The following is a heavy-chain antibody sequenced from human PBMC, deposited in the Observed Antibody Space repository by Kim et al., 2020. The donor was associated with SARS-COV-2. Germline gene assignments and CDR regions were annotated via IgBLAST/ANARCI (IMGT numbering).Heavy chain of an antibody. CDR2: ISSSSSYI. CDR1: GFTFSSYS. D-gene: IGHD3-3*01. J-gene: IGHJ4*02. V-gene: IGHV3-21*01. CDR3: ARDSENVLRFLEGDGYFDY. Sequence: GGSLRLSCAASGFTFSSYSMNWVRQAPGKGLEWVSSISSSSSYIYYADSVKGRFTISRDNAKNSLYLQMNSLRAEDTAVYYCARDSENVLRFLEGDGYFDYWGQGTLVTVSS.